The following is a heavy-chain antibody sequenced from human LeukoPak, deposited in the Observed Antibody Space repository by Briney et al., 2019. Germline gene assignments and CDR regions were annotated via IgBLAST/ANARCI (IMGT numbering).Heavy chain of an antibody. J-gene: IGHJ4*02. CDR2: INQDENEK. CDR3: ARGLYGSGRRSLMAH. CDR1: GFPFHNYW. Sequence: PGGSLRLSCAASGFPFHNYWMTWVRQAPGEGLEWVANINQDENEKYYVDSVKGRFTISRDNAETSLFLQMTSLRVEDTAIYYCARGLYGSGRRSLMAHWGPGTLVAVSS. D-gene: IGHD3-10*01. V-gene: IGHV3-7*01.